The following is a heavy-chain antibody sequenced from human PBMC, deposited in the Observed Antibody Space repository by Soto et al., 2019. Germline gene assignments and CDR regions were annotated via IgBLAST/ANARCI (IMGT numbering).Heavy chain of an antibody. V-gene: IGHV3-74*01. D-gene: IGHD3-3*01. CDR2: IISGGSST. J-gene: IGHJ6*02. Sequence: GKGLVWVARIISGGSSTSYADSVMGLFTISRDNAKNTLYMQMNCLRAEDKAVYYCARDGLRFLEWPQKTTDYYYYGLDVWGQVTTVTV. CDR3: ARDGLRFLEWPQKTTDYYYYGLDV.